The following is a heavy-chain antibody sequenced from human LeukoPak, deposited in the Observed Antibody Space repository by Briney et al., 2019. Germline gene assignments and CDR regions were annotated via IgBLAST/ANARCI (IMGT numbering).Heavy chain of an antibody. CDR2: IYYSGST. CDR1: GGSISSGDYY. CDR3: ARLGLLNIVVVPAATVGNWLDP. D-gene: IGHD2-2*01. Sequence: PSETLSLTCTVSGGSISSGDYYWSWIRQPPGKGLEWIGYIYYSGSTYYNPSLKSRVTISVDTSKNQFSLKLSSVTAADTAVYYCARLGLLNIVVVPAATVGNWLDPWGQGTLVTVSS. J-gene: IGHJ5*02. V-gene: IGHV4-30-4*01.